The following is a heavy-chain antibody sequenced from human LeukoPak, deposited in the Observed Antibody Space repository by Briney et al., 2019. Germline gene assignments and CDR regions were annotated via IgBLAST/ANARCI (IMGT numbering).Heavy chain of an antibody. CDR1: GFTFSDYY. D-gene: IGHD6-13*01. J-gene: IGHJ6*02. CDR2: ISSSGSTI. CDR3: ARVGSYSSSWYGDGMDV. V-gene: IGHV3-11*01. Sequence: GRSLRLSCAASGFTFSDYYMSWIRQAPGKGLEWVSYISSSGSTIYYADSVKGRFTISRDNAKNSLYLQMNSLRAEDTAVYYCARVGSYSSSWYGDGMDVWGQGTTVTVSS.